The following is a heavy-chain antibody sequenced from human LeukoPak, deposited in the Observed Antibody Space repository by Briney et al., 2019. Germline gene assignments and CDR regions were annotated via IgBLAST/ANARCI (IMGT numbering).Heavy chain of an antibody. V-gene: IGHV1-2*02. Sequence: ASVKVSCKTSGYTFTVHFMYWVRHAPGQGLEWMGWINPNTGGTNYAQKFQGRVTMTRDTSSSTAYMELTRLTSDDTAVYYCARGGVPGQQLDYWGPGTLVTVSS. CDR2: INPNTGGT. CDR3: ARGGVPGQQLDY. D-gene: IGHD6-13*01. J-gene: IGHJ4*02. CDR1: GYTFTVHF.